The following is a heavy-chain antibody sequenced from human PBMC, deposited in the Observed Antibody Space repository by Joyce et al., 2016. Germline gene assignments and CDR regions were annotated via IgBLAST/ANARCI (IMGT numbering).Heavy chain of an antibody. CDR1: GFNFNIFG. CDR2: VSYDGNNI. D-gene: IGHD6-19*01. J-gene: IGHJ4*02. Sequence: QVHLVESGGGVVQPGKSLRLSCAASGFNFNIFGMHWVRQAPGKGLEWVSVVSYDGNNIYYADSVKGRFTISRDNSKNTLYLQMDTLKIEDTAVYFCAKVMRPHATLAGHFDEWGQGTLVVVSS. CDR3: AKVMRPHATLAGHFDE. V-gene: IGHV3-30*18.